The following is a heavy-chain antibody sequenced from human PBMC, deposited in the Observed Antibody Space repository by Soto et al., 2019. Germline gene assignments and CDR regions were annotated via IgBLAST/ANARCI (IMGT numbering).Heavy chain of an antibody. D-gene: IGHD1-26*01. CDR1: GGSISSGGYY. J-gene: IGHJ4*02. CDR2: IYYSGST. CDR3: AREGGIVGATAADY. V-gene: IGHV4-31*03. Sequence: QVQLQESGPGLVKPSQTLSLTCTVSGGSISSGGYYWSWIRQHPGKGLEWIGYIYYSGSTYYNPSLXXXVXRSVDTSKNQFSLKLSSVTAADTAVYYCAREGGIVGATAADYWGQGTLVTVSS.